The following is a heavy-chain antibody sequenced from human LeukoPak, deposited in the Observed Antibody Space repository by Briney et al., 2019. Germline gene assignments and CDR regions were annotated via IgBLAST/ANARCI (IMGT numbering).Heavy chain of an antibody. CDR1: GFTFSSYW. Sequence: GGSLRLSCAASGFTFSSYWMSWVRQAPGKGLEWVANIKQDGSEKYYVDSVKGRFTISRDNAKNSLYLQMNSLRAEDTAVYYCARVLGVDTAMGGGDYWGQGTLVTVSP. CDR2: IKQDGSEK. D-gene: IGHD5-18*01. CDR3: ARVLGVDTAMGGGDY. V-gene: IGHV3-7*01. J-gene: IGHJ4*02.